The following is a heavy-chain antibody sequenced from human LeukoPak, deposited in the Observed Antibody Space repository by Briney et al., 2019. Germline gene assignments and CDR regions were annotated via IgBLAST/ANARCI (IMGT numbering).Heavy chain of an antibody. CDR2: INSDGSST. Sequence: PGGSLRLSCAASGFTFGSYWMHWVRQAPGKGLVWVSRINSDGSSTSYADSVKGRFTISRDNAKNTLYLQMNSLRAEDTAVYYCAAYDFWSGYYQDWGQGTLVTVSS. CDR1: GFTFGSYW. J-gene: IGHJ4*02. V-gene: IGHV3-74*01. CDR3: AAYDFWSGYYQD. D-gene: IGHD3-3*01.